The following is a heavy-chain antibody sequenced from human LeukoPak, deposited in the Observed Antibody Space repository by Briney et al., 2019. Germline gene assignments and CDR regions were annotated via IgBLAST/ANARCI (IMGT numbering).Heavy chain of an antibody. V-gene: IGHV1-69*04. CDR3: ARVVYYDSSGYSDDAFDI. CDR1: GGTVTSYA. J-gene: IGHJ3*02. D-gene: IGHD3-22*01. Sequence: SVKVSCKPSGGTVTSYAISWVRQAPGQGLEWMGRIIPNLGIANYAQKFQGRVTIPADKSTSTAYMELSSLRSEDTAVYYCARVVYYDSSGYSDDAFDIWGQGTMVTVSS. CDR2: IIPNLGIA.